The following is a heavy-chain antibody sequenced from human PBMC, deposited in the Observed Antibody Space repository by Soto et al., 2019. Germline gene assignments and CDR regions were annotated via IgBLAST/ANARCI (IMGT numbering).Heavy chain of an antibody. V-gene: IGHV4-39*01. Sequence: SETLPVTCTVSGGSISSGSYYWGWIRQPPGKGLEWIGSIYYSGSTYYNPSLKSRVTISVDTSKNQFSLKLSSVTAADTAVYYCARSTPTWAGYCSSTSCYWSAFDIWGQGTMVT. J-gene: IGHJ3*02. D-gene: IGHD2-2*01. CDR2: IYYSGST. CDR3: ARSTPTWAGYCSSTSCYWSAFDI. CDR1: GGSISSGSYY.